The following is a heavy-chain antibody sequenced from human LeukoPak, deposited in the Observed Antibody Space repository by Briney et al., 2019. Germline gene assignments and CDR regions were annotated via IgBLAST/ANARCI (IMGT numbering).Heavy chain of an antibody. J-gene: IGHJ5*02. CDR2: IYPGDPDT. Sequence: GESLKISCKGSGYSFTSYWIGWVRQMPGKSLEWMGIIYPGDPDTRYSPSFQGQVTISADKPISTAYLQWSSLKASDTTMYYCARLRAAAAADDNWFDPWGQGTLVTVSS. V-gene: IGHV5-51*01. CDR3: ARLRAAAAADDNWFDP. CDR1: GYSFTSYW. D-gene: IGHD6-13*01.